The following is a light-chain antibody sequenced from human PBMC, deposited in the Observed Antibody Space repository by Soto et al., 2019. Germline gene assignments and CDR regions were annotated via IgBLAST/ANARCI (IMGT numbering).Light chain of an antibody. CDR1: QNVGLN. V-gene: IGKV3-11*01. CDR3: QERGRWPRAT. J-gene: IGKJ4*01. CDR2: TAS. Sequence: PGESATLSCRASQNVGLNFAWYQQKSGQPPRLLIHTASSRATGIPARFSGSGSRTDFTLTISSLEPEYIAVYYCQERGRWPRATFGGGTKVEMK.